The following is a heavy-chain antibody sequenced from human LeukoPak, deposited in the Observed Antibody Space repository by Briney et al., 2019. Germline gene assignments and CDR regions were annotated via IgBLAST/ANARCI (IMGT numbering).Heavy chain of an antibody. Sequence: PSETLSLTCTVSGGSISSYYWSWIRQPPGKGLEWIGYIYYSGSTNYNPSLKSRVTISVDTSKNQFSLKLSSVTAADTAVYYCARRIRRITMVRGVIGRVDYWGQGTLVTVSS. J-gene: IGHJ4*02. CDR3: ARRIRRITMVRGVIGRVDY. D-gene: IGHD3-10*01. CDR1: GGSISSYY. CDR2: IYYSGST. V-gene: IGHV4-59*12.